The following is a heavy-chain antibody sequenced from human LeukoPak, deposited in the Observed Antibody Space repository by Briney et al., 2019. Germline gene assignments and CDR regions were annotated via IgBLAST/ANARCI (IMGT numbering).Heavy chain of an antibody. CDR3: ARDRYDSSQAPFDP. CDR1: GGTFSSYA. D-gene: IGHD3-22*01. Sequence: ASVKVSCKASGGTFSSYAISWVRQAPGQGLEWMGGIIPIFGTANYAQKFQGRVTITTDESTSTAYMELSSLRSEDTAVYYCARDRYDSSQAPFDPWGQGTLVTVSS. V-gene: IGHV1-69*05. J-gene: IGHJ5*02. CDR2: IIPIFGTA.